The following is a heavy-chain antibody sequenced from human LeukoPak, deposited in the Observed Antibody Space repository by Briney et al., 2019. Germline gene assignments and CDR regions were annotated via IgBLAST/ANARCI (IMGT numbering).Heavy chain of an antibody. CDR1: GGSINSYY. V-gene: IGHV4-59*08. Sequence: SETLSLTCTVSGGSINSYYWSWIRQPPGKGLEWIGYIYYSGNTYYNPSLKSRVTISVDTSKNQFSLKVTSVTAADTAVYYCATVPATTKPDYWGQGTLVTVSS. D-gene: IGHD2-2*01. CDR3: ATVPATTKPDY. CDR2: IYYSGNT. J-gene: IGHJ4*02.